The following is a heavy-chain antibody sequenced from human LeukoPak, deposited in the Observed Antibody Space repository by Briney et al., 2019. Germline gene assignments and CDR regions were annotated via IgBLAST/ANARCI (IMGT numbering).Heavy chain of an antibody. Sequence: GRSLILSCAGSGFTFSTHAMHWVRQAPGKGLEWVAVISYDGRDKYYEDSVKGRFTVSRDNSKNTLYVQMNSMTAEDTAVYYCARDPGGYSYGYADYWGQGTLVTVSS. J-gene: IGHJ4*02. V-gene: IGHV3-30-3*01. D-gene: IGHD5-18*01. CDR3: ARDPGGYSYGYADY. CDR1: GFTFSTHA. CDR2: ISYDGRDK.